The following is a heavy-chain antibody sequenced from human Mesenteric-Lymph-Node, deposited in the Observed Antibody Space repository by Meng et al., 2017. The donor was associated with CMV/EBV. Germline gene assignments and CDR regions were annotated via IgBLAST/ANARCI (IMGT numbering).Heavy chain of an antibody. V-gene: IGHV3-30*18. CDR2: ISYEGSNK. J-gene: IGHJ4*02. D-gene: IGHD4-11*01. Sequence: SGFTFSSYGMQWVRQAPGKGLEWVAVISYEGSNKYYADSVKGRFTISRDNSKNTLYLQMNSLRAEDTAVYYCAKDFSVNSNGCFDYWGQGTLVTVSS. CDR3: AKDFSVNSNGCFDY. CDR1: GFTFSSYG.